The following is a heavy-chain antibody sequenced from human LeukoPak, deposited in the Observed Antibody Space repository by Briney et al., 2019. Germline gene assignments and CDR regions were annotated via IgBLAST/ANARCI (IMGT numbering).Heavy chain of an antibody. J-gene: IGHJ3*02. CDR1: GGSISSGGEY. V-gene: IGHV4-31*03. D-gene: IGHD3-10*01. CDR2: IYYSGST. CDR3: ARGVKGLRGAFDI. Sequence: PSQTLSLTCTVSGGSISSGGEYWSWLRQHPGKGLEWIGYIYYSGSTYSNPSLKSRLTMSVDISKNQFSLKLSSVTAADTAVYYCARGVKGLRGAFDIWGQGTMVTVSS.